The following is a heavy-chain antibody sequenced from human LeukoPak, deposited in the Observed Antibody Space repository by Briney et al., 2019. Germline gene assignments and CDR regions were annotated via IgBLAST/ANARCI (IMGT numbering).Heavy chain of an antibody. CDR3: ARETVVTAIAVAFDI. Sequence: PSQTLSLTCTVSGGSISSGDYYWSWIRQPPGKGLEWIGYTYYSGSTYYNPSLKSRVTISVDTSKNQFSLKLSSVTAADTAVYYCARETVVTAIAVAFDIWGQGTMVTVSS. D-gene: IGHD2-21*02. V-gene: IGHV4-30-4*01. CDR1: GGSISSGDYY. CDR2: TYYSGST. J-gene: IGHJ3*02.